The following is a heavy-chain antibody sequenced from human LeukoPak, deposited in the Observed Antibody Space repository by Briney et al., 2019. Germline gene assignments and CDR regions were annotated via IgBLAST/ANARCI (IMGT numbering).Heavy chain of an antibody. Sequence: SETLSLTCTVSGGSVSSSSYYWGWIGQPPGKGLEWIGSIYYSGSTYYNPSLKSRVTISVDTSKNQFSLKLSSVTAADTAVYYCAREVAARPYIDYWGQGTLVTVSS. V-gene: IGHV4-39*07. CDR1: GGSVSSSSYY. CDR2: IYYSGST. D-gene: IGHD6-6*01. J-gene: IGHJ4*02. CDR3: AREVAARPYIDY.